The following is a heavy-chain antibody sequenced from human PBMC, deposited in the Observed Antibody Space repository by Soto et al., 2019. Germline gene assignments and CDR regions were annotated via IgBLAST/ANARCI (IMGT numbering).Heavy chain of an antibody. J-gene: IGHJ4*02. D-gene: IGHD2-21*01. V-gene: IGHV3-21*01. Sequence: GGSLRLSCAASGFTFGSYSMTWVRQAPGKGLEWVSSIDSSRAYIYYADSVKGRFTISRDNAKNSLYLQMNSLRAEDTAVYYCARRAVIEYYFDYWGQGTLVTVSS. CDR1: GFTFGSYS. CDR3: ARRAVIEYYFDY. CDR2: IDSSRAYI.